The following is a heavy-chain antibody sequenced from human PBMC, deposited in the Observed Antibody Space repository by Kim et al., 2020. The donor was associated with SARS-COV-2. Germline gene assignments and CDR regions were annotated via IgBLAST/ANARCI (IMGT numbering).Heavy chain of an antibody. CDR2: IYHSGST. Sequence: SETLSLTCAVSGGSISSSNWWSWVRQPPGKGLEWIGEIYHSGSTNYNPSLKSRVTISVDKSKNQFSLKLSSVTAADTAVYYCALTLRYLWFGELGGGWFDPWGQGTLVTVSS. CDR3: ALTLRYLWFGELGGGWFDP. CDR1: GGSISSSNW. J-gene: IGHJ5*02. D-gene: IGHD3-10*01. V-gene: IGHV4-4*02.